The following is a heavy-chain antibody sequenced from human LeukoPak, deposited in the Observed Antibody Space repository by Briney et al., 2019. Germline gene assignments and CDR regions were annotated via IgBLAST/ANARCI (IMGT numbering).Heavy chain of an antibody. J-gene: IGHJ4*02. CDR2: ISPYNGNT. D-gene: IGHD3-16*02. CDR3: ARDQYDYVWGSYRPYFDY. CDR1: GYTFTSYS. V-gene: IGHV1-18*04. Sequence: ASVKVSRKASGYTFTSYSISWVRQAPGQGLEWMGSISPYNGNTNYAERLQGRVIMTTDTSTRTAYMELRSLRSDDTAVFYCARDQYDYVWGSYRPYFDYWGQGTLVTVSS.